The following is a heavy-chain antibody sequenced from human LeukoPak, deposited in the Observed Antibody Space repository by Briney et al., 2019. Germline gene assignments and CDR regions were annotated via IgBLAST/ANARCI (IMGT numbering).Heavy chain of an antibody. Sequence: SETLSLTCAVYGGSFSGYYWSWIRQPPGKGLEWIGEINHSGSTNYNPSLKSRVTISVETSKNQFSLKLSSVTAADTAVYYCASSCSGGSCYGTWGQGTLVTVSS. CDR3: ASSCSGGSCYGT. D-gene: IGHD2-15*01. V-gene: IGHV4-34*01. CDR2: INHSGST. CDR1: GGSFSGYY. J-gene: IGHJ5*02.